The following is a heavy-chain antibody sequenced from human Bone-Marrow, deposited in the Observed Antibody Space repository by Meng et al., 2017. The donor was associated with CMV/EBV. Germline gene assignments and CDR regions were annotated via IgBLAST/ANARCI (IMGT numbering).Heavy chain of an antibody. CDR1: GGTFSSYA. CDR3: ARGSMSGKLLRYYYGMDV. V-gene: IGHV1-69*05. D-gene: IGHD3-3*01. Sequence: SVKVSCKASGGTFSSYAISWVRQAPGQGLEWMGGIIPIFGTANYAQKFQGRVTITTDESTSTAYTELSSLRSEDTAVYYCARGSMSGKLLRYYYGMDVWGQGTTVTVSS. CDR2: IIPIFGTA. J-gene: IGHJ6*02.